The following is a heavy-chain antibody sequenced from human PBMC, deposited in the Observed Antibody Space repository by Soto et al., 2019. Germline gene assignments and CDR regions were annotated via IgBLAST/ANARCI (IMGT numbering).Heavy chain of an antibody. CDR3: ANTPSDDDILTGPERRDV. J-gene: IGHJ6*02. CDR2: ISYDGSNK. V-gene: IGHV3-30*18. CDR1: GFTFSSYG. Sequence: QVQLVESGGGVVQPGRSLRLSCAASGFTFSSYGMHWVRQAPGKGLEWVAVISYDGSNKYYADSVKGRFTISRDNSKNTLYLQMNSLRAEDTAVYYCANTPSDDDILTGPERRDVWGQGTTVTVSS. D-gene: IGHD3-9*01.